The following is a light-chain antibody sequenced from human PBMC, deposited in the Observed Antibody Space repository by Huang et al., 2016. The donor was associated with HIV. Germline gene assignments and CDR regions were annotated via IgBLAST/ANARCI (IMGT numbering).Light chain of an antibody. CDR1: QSVGSN. CDR2: GAS. Sequence: EIVMTQSPATLSVSPGERATLSCRASQSVGSNLAWYQQKPGQAPMLLIYGASTRATGIPARFSGSGSGTEFTLTISSLQSEDFAVYYCQQYNKTFGQGTKVEIK. CDR3: QQYNKT. V-gene: IGKV3-15*01. J-gene: IGKJ1*01.